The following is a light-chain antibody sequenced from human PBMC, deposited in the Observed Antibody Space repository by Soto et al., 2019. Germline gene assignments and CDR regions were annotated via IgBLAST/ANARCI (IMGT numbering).Light chain of an antibody. CDR3: QQYGSTVT. J-gene: IGKJ1*01. CDR1: QSFSSGY. CDR2: GAS. Sequence: EIVLTQSPGTLSLSPGERATLSCRASQSFSSGYLAWYQQKPGQAPRLLIYGASSRATGIPDRFSGSGSGTDFTLTISRLEPEDFAMYYCQQYGSTVTFGQGTKVEVK. V-gene: IGKV3-20*01.